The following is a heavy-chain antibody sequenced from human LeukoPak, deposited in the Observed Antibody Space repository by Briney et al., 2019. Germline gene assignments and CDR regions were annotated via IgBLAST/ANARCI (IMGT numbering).Heavy chain of an antibody. Sequence: SETLSLTCTVSGGSISSYYWSWIRQPAGKGLEWIGRIYTSGSTNYNPSLKSRVTISLDTSKEQFSLRLSSVTAADTAVYYCAAGYSSGGTEGDYWGQGTLVTVSS. CDR2: IYTSGST. CDR1: GGSISSYY. D-gene: IGHD6-19*01. CDR3: AAGYSSGGTEGDY. V-gene: IGHV4-4*07. J-gene: IGHJ4*02.